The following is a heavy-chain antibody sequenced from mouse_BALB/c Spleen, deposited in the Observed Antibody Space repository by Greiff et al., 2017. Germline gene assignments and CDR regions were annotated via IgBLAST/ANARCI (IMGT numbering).Heavy chain of an antibody. CDR3: ARGNGYYAMDC. J-gene: IGHJ4*01. CDR2: ISNGGGST. Sequence: EVMLVESGGGLVQPGGSLKLSCAASGFTFSSYTMSWVRQTPEKRLEWVAYISNGGGSTYYPDTVKGRFTISRDNAKNTLYLQMSSLKSEDTAMYYCARGNGYYAMDCWGQGTSVTVSS. CDR1: GFTFSSYT. V-gene: IGHV5-12-2*01.